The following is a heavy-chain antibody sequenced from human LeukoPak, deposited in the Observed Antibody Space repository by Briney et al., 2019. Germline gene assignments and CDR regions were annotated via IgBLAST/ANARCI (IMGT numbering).Heavy chain of an antibody. J-gene: IGHJ4*02. CDR1: GGSISSRSHY. CDR3: ARQAYSSSWEYYCDY. CDR2: IYYSGST. Sequence: PSETLSLTCTVSGGSISSRSHYWGWIRQPPGKGLEWIGSIYYSGSTYYNPSLKSRVTISVDTSKNQFSLKLSSVTAADTAVYYCARQAYSSSWEYYCDYWGQGTLVTVFS. D-gene: IGHD6-13*01. V-gene: IGHV4-39*01.